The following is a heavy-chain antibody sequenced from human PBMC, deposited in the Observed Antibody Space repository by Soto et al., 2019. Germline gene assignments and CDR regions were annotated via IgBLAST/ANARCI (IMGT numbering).Heavy chain of an antibody. CDR3: ARRSQGYCSSTSCYGPAVLDP. Sequence: QLQLQESGPGLVKPSETLSLTCTVSGGSISSSSYYWGWIRQPPGKGLEWIGSIYYSGSTYYNPSIKSRVTISVDTSKNPFSLKLSSVTAADTAVYYCARRSQGYCSSTSCYGPAVLDPWGQGTLVTVSS. CDR1: GGSISSSSYY. D-gene: IGHD2-2*01. J-gene: IGHJ5*02. CDR2: IYYSGST. V-gene: IGHV4-39*02.